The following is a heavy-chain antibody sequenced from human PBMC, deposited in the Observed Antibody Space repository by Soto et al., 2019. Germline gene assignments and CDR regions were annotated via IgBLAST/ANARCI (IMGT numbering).Heavy chain of an antibody. Sequence: GGSLRLSCAASGFTFSSYDMHWVRQATGKGLEWVSAIGTAGGTYYPGSVKGRFTISRDNSKNTLYLQMNSLRAEDTAVYYCAKATSGWAYYYYYYGMDVWGQGTTVTVSS. CDR1: GFTFSSYD. CDR2: IGTAGGT. V-gene: IGHV3-13*01. J-gene: IGHJ6*02. D-gene: IGHD6-19*01. CDR3: AKATSGWAYYYYYYGMDV.